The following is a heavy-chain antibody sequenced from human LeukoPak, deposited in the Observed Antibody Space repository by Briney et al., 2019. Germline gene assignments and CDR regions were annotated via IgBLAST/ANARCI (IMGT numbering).Heavy chain of an antibody. J-gene: IGHJ4*02. CDR2: IWYDGSNK. CDR3: LLLGGYNLDY. CDR1: GFTFSSYG. D-gene: IGHD5-24*01. Sequence: GGSLRLSCAASGFTFSSYGMHWVRQAPGKGLEWVAVIWYDGSNKYYADSVKGRFTISRDNSKNTLYLQMNSLRAEDTAVYYCLLLGGYNLDYWGQGTLVPVSS. V-gene: IGHV3-33*01.